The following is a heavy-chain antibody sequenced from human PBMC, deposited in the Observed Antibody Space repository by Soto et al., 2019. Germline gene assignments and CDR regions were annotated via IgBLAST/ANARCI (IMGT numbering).Heavy chain of an antibody. CDR2: IYYSGST. J-gene: IGHJ5*02. CDR1: GGSISSSSYY. V-gene: IGHV4-39*01. Sequence: QLLESGPGLVTPSETLSLTCTVSGGSISSSSYYWGWIRQPPGKGLEWIGSIYYSGSTYYNPSLKSRVTISVDTSKNQFSLKLSSVTAADTAVYYCARHPTSRTLAFNPGWFDPWGQGTLVTVSS. CDR3: ARHPTSRTLAFNPGWFDP. D-gene: IGHD3-3*02.